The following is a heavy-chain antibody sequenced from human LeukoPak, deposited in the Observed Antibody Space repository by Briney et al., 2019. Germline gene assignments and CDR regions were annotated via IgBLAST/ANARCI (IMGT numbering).Heavy chain of an antibody. D-gene: IGHD3-22*01. Sequence: KTSETLSLTCTVSGGSVSSGSYYWSWIRQPPGKGLEWIGYIYYSGSTNYNPSLKSRVTISVDTSKNQFSLKLSSVTAADTAVYYCARGVTYYYDSSGYYRPNYFDYWGQGTLVTVSS. CDR2: IYYSGST. CDR3: ARGVTYYYDSSGYYRPNYFDY. J-gene: IGHJ4*02. V-gene: IGHV4-61*01. CDR1: GGSVSSGSYY.